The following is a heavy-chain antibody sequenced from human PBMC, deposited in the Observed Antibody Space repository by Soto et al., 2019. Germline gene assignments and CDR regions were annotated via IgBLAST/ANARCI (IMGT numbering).Heavy chain of an antibody. CDR1: GFTFSSYG. D-gene: IGHD6-19*01. CDR3: AKDRSGWYTPRFDY. V-gene: IGHV3-30*18. Sequence: QVQLVESGGGVVQPGRSLRLSCAASGFTFSSYGMHWVRQAPGKRLEWVAVISYDGSNKYYADSVKGRFTISRDNSKNTLYQQMNRLRAEDTAVYYCAKDRSGWYTPRFDYWGQGTLVTVSP. J-gene: IGHJ4*02. CDR2: ISYDGSNK.